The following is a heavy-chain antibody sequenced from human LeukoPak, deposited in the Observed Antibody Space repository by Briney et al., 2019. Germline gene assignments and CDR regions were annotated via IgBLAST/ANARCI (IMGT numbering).Heavy chain of an antibody. D-gene: IGHD1-26*01. J-gene: IGHJ4*02. V-gene: IGHV3-30*02. Sequence: GGSLRLSCAASGFIFSSYGMHWVRQAPGKGLEWVAFVRYDGSNKYYADSVKGRFTISRDNSKNTLYLQMNSLRAEDTAVYYCAKSRSGSPAPVIDYWGQGTLVTVSS. CDR2: VRYDGSNK. CDR3: AKSRSGSPAPVIDY. CDR1: GFIFSSYG.